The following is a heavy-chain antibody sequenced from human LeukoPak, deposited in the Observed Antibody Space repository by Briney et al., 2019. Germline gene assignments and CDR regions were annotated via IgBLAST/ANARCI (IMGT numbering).Heavy chain of an antibody. J-gene: IGHJ5*02. Sequence: SGGSLRLSCVASGFTFSSYAMSWVRQAPGKGLEWVSAISGSGGSTYYADSVKGRFTISRDNSKNTLYLQMNSLRAEDTAVYYCAKGAFLEWLFPPRYFQSWGQGTLVTVSS. CDR3: AKGAFLEWLFPPRYFQS. CDR1: GFTFSSYA. D-gene: IGHD3-3*01. CDR2: ISGSGGST. V-gene: IGHV3-23*01.